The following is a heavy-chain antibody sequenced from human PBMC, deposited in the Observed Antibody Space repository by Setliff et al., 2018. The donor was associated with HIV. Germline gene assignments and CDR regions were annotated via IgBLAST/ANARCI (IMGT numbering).Heavy chain of an antibody. V-gene: IGHV3-30*02. D-gene: IGHD2-8*01. J-gene: IGHJ6*03. CDR1: GFTFSSDG. CDR2: IRYDGSDK. Sequence: LRLSCVASGFTFSSDGMHWVRQAPGKGLEWVAFIRYDGSDKYYADSVKGRFTISRDDSKNTLYLQINSLRAEDTAVYYCAKPVYYYMDVWGKGTTVTVSS. CDR3: AKPVYYYMDV.